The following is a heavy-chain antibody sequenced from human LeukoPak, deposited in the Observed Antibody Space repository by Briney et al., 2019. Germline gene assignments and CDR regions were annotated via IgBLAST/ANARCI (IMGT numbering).Heavy chain of an antibody. V-gene: IGHV3-21*01. J-gene: IGHJ6*02. Sequence: GGSLRLSCAASGFTFSSYSTNWVRQAPGKGLEWVSSISSSSSYIYYADSVKGRFTISRDNAKNSLYLQMNSLRAEDTAVYYCARDVYFYGMDVWGQGTTVTVSS. CDR1: GFTFSSYS. CDR3: ARDVYFYGMDV. CDR2: ISSSSSYI.